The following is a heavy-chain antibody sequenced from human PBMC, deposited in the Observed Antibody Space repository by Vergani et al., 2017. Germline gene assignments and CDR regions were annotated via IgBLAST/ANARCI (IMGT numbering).Heavy chain of an antibody. Sequence: QVQLQESGPGVVKPSQTLSLTCAVSGGSISSGDHCWTWIRQRPGKGLDWIGYIFYSGTTYDNPSLRSRLTISVDTSQNQFYLKLRSVTAADTAVYYCARVDTQVPATSHFYYMDVWGKGTTVVVSS. CDR3: ARVDTQVPATSHFYYMDV. J-gene: IGHJ6*03. CDR1: GGSISSGDHC. V-gene: IGHV4-31*11. D-gene: IGHD6-25*01. CDR2: IFYSGTT.